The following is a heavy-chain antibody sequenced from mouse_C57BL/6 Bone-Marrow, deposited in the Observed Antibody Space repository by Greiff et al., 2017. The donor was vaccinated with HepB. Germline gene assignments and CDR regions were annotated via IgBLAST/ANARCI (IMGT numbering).Heavy chain of an antibody. Sequence: QVQLQQSGAELARPGASVKMSCKASGYTFTSYTMHWVKQRPGQGLDWIGNINPSSGDTKYNQKFKDKATLTADKSSSTAYMQLSSLTSEDSAVYYCARAYYYGSSDAMDYWGGGTSAAVSS. D-gene: IGHD1-1*01. CDR1: GYTFTSYT. CDR3: ARAYYYGSSDAMDY. V-gene: IGHV1-4*01. CDR2: INPSSGDT. J-gene: IGHJ4*01.